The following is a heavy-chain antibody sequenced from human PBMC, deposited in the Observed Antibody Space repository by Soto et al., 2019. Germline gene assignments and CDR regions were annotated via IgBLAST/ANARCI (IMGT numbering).Heavy chain of an antibody. CDR3: ARVFLDEYSSGWTENFDY. V-gene: IGHV1-18*01. D-gene: IGHD6-19*01. CDR1: GYTFTSYG. J-gene: IGHJ4*02. CDR2: ISAYNGNT. Sequence: ASVKVSCKASGYTFTSYGISWVRQAPGQGLEWMGWISAYNGNTNYAQKLQGRVTMTTDTSTSTAYMELRSLRSDDTAVYYCARVFLDEYSSGWTENFDYWSQGTLVTVSS.